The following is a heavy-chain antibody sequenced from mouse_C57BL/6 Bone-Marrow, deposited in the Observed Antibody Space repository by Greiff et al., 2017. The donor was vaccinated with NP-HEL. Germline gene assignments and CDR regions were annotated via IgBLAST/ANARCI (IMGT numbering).Heavy chain of an antibody. V-gene: IGHV14-1*01. CDR1: GFNIKDYY. CDR2: IDPEDGDT. D-gene: IGHD2-1*01. CDR3: TTYGNHLGFAY. J-gene: IGHJ3*01. Sequence: EVQLQQSGAELVRPGASVKLSCTAPGFNIKDYYMHWVKQRPEQGLEWIGRIDPEDGDTEYAPKFQGKATMTADTSSNTAYLQLSSLTSEDTAVYYCTTYGNHLGFAYWGQGTLVTVSA.